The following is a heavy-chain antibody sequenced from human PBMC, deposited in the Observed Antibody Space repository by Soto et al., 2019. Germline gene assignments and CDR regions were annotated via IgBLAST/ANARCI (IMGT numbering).Heavy chain of an antibody. CDR2: IIPISGRT. V-gene: IGHV1-69*01. CDR3: ATRGTQGRWLEFAEY. Sequence: QVQLVQSGAEVKRPGSSVKVSCEASGGTFSSLGFTWVRQAPGQGLEWMGGIIPISGRTTFAPKFLGRVTITADESTRTTYMDLTALTSDDTAIYYCATRGTQGRWLEFAEYWGQGTLVTVSS. CDR1: GGTFSSLG. D-gene: IGHD5-12*01. J-gene: IGHJ4*02.